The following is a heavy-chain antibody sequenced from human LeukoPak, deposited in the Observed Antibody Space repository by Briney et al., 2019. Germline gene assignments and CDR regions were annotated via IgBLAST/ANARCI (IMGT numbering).Heavy chain of an antibody. CDR1: GGTFSSYA. CDR3: ARESQNCSSTSCPFGY. J-gene: IGHJ4*02. V-gene: IGHV1-69*05. Sequence: ASVKVSCKASGGTFSSYAISWVRQAPGQGLEWMGGIIPIFGTANYAQKFQGRVTITTDESTSTAYMELSSLRSEDTAVYYCARESQNCSSTSCPFGYWGQGTLVTVSS. D-gene: IGHD2-2*01. CDR2: IIPIFGTA.